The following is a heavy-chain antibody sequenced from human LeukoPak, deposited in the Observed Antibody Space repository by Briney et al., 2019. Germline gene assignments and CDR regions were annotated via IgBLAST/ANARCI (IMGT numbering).Heavy chain of an antibody. V-gene: IGHV4-59*01. J-gene: IGHJ5*02. D-gene: IGHD3-10*01. CDR1: GGSISSYY. CDR3: ARAGAWQIDP. Sequence: SETLSLTCTVSGGSISSYYWSWIRQPPGKGLEWIGHVFYTGSSNYNPSLKSRVTISLDRSDNHFSLRLTSVTAADTAVYYCARAGAWQIDPWGQGTLVTVSS. CDR2: VFYTGSS.